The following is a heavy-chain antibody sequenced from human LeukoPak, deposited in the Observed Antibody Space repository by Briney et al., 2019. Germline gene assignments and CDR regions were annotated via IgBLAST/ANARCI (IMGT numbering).Heavy chain of an antibody. CDR1: GGSISSYY. Sequence: PSETLSLTCTVSGGSISSYYWNWIRQPPGKGLEWIGYIFYSGSTNYNPSLKSRVTISVDTSNNQFSLKLSSVTAADTALYYCARGFYDSSGYSEPFDYWGRVSLVTVSS. CDR2: IFYSGST. D-gene: IGHD3-22*01. V-gene: IGHV4-59*08. CDR3: ARGFYDSSGYSEPFDY. J-gene: IGHJ4*02.